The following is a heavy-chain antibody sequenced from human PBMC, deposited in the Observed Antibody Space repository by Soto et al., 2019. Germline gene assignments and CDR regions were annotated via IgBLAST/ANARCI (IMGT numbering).Heavy chain of an antibody. J-gene: IGHJ5*02. V-gene: IGHV4-30-2*01. Sequence: SETLSLTYNMSGDSYSISTYSCSWIRQPPGKALQWIGFIYQSGVTSYNPSLASRVSISLDRSNNQCSLKLKSVTAADTAVYFCAGMPYTSGLRFDPWGPGTLVTVSS. CDR1: GDSYSISTYS. D-gene: IGHD1-1*01. CDR3: AGMPYTSGLRFDP. CDR2: IYQSGVT.